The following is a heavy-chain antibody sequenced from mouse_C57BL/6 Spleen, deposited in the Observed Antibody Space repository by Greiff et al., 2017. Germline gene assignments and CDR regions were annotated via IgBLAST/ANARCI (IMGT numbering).Heavy chain of an antibody. V-gene: IGHV14-3*01. J-gene: IGHJ3*01. CDR1: GFNIKNTY. CDR3: ARFYDYDEGFAY. CDR2: IDPANGNT. Sequence: VQLKESVAELVRPGASVKLSCTASGFNIKNTYMHWVKQRPEQGLEWIGRIDPANGNTKYAPKFQGKATITADTSSTTAYLQLSSLTSEDTAIYYCARFYDYDEGFAYWGQGTLVTVSA. D-gene: IGHD2-4*01.